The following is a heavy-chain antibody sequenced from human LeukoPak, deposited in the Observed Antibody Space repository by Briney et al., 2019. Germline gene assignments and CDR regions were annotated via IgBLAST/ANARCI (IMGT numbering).Heavy chain of an antibody. CDR2: ISGSGGRT. CDR3: AKSPPRCSGGSCYGY. CDR1: GFTFSSFA. J-gene: IGHJ4*02. V-gene: IGHV3-23*01. Sequence: GGSLRLSCAASGFTFSSFAPSWVRQAPGKGLEWISGISGSGGRTDYADSVKGRFTISRDNSKNTLYLQMSSLRADDTALYYCAKSPPRCSGGSCYGYWGQGTLVTVSS. D-gene: IGHD2-15*01.